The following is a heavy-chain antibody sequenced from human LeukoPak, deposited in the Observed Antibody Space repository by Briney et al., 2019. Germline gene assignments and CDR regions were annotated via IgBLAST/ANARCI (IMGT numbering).Heavy chain of an antibody. CDR2: IYMSGST. CDR1: GGSISSYY. V-gene: IGHV4-4*07. D-gene: IGHD6-13*01. CDR3: AREAGSSWSRGLDI. Sequence: SETLSLTCTVSGGSISSYYWSWIRQPAGKGLEWIGRIYMSGSTNYNSSLKSRVNMSVDASKNQFSLNLSSVTAADTAVYYCAREAGSSWSRGLDIWGQGTVVTVSS. J-gene: IGHJ3*02.